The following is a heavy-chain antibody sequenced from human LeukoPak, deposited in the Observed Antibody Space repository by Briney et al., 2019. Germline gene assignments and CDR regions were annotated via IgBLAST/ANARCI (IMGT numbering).Heavy chain of an antibody. CDR1: GFTFRNAW. V-gene: IGHV3-74*01. CDR2: INSDGSST. Sequence: GGSLRLSCAASGFTFRNAWMHWVRQAPGKGLVWVSRINSDGSSTSYADSVKGRFTISRDNAKNTLYLQMNSLRAEDTATYYCARARGLCSVLNYNYYHYYRIHLWPQETTVSVSS. D-gene: IGHD1-1*01. CDR3: ARARGLCSVLNYNYYHYYRIHL. J-gene: IGHJ6*01.